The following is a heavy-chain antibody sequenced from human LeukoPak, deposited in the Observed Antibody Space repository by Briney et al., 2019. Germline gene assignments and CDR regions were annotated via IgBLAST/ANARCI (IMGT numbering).Heavy chain of an antibody. CDR2: INHSGST. CDR1: GGSFSGYY. Sequence: PSKTLSLTCAVYGGSFSGYYWSWIRQPPGKGLEWIGEINHSGSTNYNPSLKSRVTISVDTSKNQFSLKLSSVTAADTAVYYCAIDSSGSADAFDIWGQGTMVTVSS. V-gene: IGHV4-34*01. CDR3: AIDSSGSADAFDI. D-gene: IGHD3-22*01. J-gene: IGHJ3*02.